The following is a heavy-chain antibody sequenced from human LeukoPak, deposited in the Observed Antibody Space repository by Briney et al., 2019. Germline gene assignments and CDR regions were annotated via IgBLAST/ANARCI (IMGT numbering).Heavy chain of an antibody. Sequence: PSETLSLTCAVHGGSFSGYYWSWIRQPPGKGLEWIGYIYYSGSTYYNPSLKSRVTISVDTSKNQFSLKLSSVTAADTAVYYCARASTRAKIWAFDIWGQGTMVTVSS. CDR2: IYYSGST. V-gene: IGHV4-34*09. CDR1: GGSFSGYY. J-gene: IGHJ3*02. D-gene: IGHD2-2*01. CDR3: ARASTRAKIWAFDI.